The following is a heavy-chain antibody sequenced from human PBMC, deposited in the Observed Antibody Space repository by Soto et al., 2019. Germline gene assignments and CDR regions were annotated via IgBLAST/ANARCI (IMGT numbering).Heavy chain of an antibody. Sequence: QITLKESGPTVVKPTQTLTLTCSFSGFSLSTRGMGVGWIRQPPGKALEWLALIYWDGDKRYRPSLQSRLTISKDPSNNQLVLTMTNMDPVDTATYYCAHVLGYCRGGSCYSGPSDYWGQGTLVTVSS. D-gene: IGHD2-15*01. CDR2: IYWDGDK. CDR1: GFSLSTRGMG. J-gene: IGHJ4*02. CDR3: AHVLGYCRGGSCYSGPSDY. V-gene: IGHV2-5*02.